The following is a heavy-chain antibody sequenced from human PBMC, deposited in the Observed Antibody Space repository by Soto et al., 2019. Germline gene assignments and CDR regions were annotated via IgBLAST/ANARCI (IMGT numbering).Heavy chain of an antibody. V-gene: IGHV3-48*01. CDR1: GFTFSSFG. CDR2: ISSSSSTI. Sequence: GGSLRLSCAASGFTFSSFGMSWVRQAPGKGLEWVSYISSSSSTIYYADSVKGRFTISRDNAKNSLYLQMNSLRAEDTAVYYCARDGYCSTTSCRRFLNYWGQGTLVTVSS. J-gene: IGHJ4*02. D-gene: IGHD2-2*01. CDR3: ARDGYCSTTSCRRFLNY.